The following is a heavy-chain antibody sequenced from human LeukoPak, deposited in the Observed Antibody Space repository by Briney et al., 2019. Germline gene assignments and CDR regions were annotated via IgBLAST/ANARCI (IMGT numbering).Heavy chain of an antibody. CDR2: IIPILGIA. J-gene: IGHJ4*02. D-gene: IGHD3-10*01. V-gene: IGHV1-69*04. CDR3: ARGIWFGELNFDY. CDR1: GGTFSSYA. Sequence: GASVKVSCKASGGTFSSYAISWVRQAPGQGLEWMGRIIPILGIANYAQKFQGRVTITADKSTSTAYMELSSLRSEDTAVYYCARGIWFGELNFDYWGQGTLVTVS.